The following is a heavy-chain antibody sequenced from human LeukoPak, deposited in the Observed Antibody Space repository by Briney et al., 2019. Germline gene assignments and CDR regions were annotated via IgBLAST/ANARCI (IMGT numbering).Heavy chain of an antibody. CDR2: INAYNGNT. CDR3: ARRQGTTLNFDY. Sequence: GASVKVSCKASGYTFSSYGFSWVRQAPGQGLEWMGWINAYNGNTNYAQNHQGRVTMTTDTSTSTAYMELRSLRSDDTAVYYCARRQGTTLNFDYWGHGIPVTVSS. V-gene: IGHV1-18*01. D-gene: IGHD1-1*01. CDR1: GYTFSSYG. J-gene: IGHJ4*01.